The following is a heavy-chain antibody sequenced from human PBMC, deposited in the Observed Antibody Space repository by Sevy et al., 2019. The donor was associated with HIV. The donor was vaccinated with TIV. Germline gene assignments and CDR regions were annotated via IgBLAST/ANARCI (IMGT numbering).Heavy chain of an antibody. CDR3: ARGGGYDYRDAFDI. V-gene: IGHV3-7*03. CDR2: IKQDGSEK. CDR1: GFTFSSYW. D-gene: IGHD5-12*01. J-gene: IGHJ3*02. Sequence: GGSLRLSCAASGFTFSSYWMSWVRQAPGKGLEWVANIKQDGSEKYYVDSVKGRFTISRDNAKNSLYLQMNSLRAEDMAVYYCARGGGYDYRDAFDIWGQGTMVTVSS.